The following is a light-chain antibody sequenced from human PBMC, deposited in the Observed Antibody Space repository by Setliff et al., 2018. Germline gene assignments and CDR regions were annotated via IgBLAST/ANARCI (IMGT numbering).Light chain of an antibody. CDR3: SSYTSTRTGI. CDR2: DVS. Sequence: QSALTQPASVSGSPGQSITISCTGTSSDVGAYNYVSWYQRHPGEAPKLLLYDVSNRPSGMSNRFSGSKSGSTASLTITGLQAEDEADYFCSSYTSTRTGIFGGGTKVTV. CDR1: SSDVGAYNY. J-gene: IGLJ2*01. V-gene: IGLV2-14*03.